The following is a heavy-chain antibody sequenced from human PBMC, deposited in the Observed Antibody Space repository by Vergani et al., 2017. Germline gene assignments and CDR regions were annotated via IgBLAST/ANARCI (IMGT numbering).Heavy chain of an antibody. CDR1: GFTFSSYS. Sequence: EVQLVESGGGLVKRGGSLRLSCAASGFTFSSYSMNWVRQAPGKGLEWVSSISSSSSYIHYSDSLKCRFTISRDNAKSSLYLQMNSLRAEDTGVYYCARYRYYLGSGSYPYFYYYGLDVGGQGTAVTVSS. CDR2: ISSSSSYI. J-gene: IGHJ6*02. V-gene: IGHV3-21*01. D-gene: IGHD3-10*01. CDR3: ARYRYYLGSGSYPYFYYYGLDV.